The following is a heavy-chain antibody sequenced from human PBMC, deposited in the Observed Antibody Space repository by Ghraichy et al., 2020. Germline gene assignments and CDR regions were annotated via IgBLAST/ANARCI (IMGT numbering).Heavy chain of an antibody. J-gene: IGHJ4*02. V-gene: IGHV3-23*01. D-gene: IGHD6-6*01. Sequence: GESLNISCAASGFTFSSYAMSWVRQAPGKGLEWVSAISGSGGSTYYADSVKGRFTISRDNSKNTLYLQMNSLRAEDTAVYYCAGGIAARLGVIDYWGQGTLVTVSS. CDR2: ISGSGGST. CDR1: GFTFSSYA. CDR3: AGGIAARLGVIDY.